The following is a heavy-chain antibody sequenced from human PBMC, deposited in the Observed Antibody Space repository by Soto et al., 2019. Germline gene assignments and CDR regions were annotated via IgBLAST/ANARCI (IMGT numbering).Heavy chain of an antibody. CDR1: GFTFSDYS. D-gene: IGHD2-15*01. Sequence: EVQLLESGGGLVQPGGSLRLSCAASGFTFSDYSMTWVRQAPGMGLEWVSTISGGGSTTYYADSVEGRFIISRDNSKNTVYLHLDSLRAEDTAAYYCARRAGECNGGSCYSRFWGQGSLVTVSS. V-gene: IGHV3-23*01. J-gene: IGHJ4*02. CDR2: ISGGGSTT. CDR3: ARRAGECNGGSCYSRF.